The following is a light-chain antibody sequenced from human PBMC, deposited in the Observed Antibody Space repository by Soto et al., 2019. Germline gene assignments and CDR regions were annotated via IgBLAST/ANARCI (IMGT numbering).Light chain of an antibody. CDR3: QQYGSSHWT. CDR2: GAS. J-gene: IGKJ1*01. CDR1: QSVSSSY. V-gene: IGKV3-20*01. Sequence: EIVLTQYPGTLSLSPGERATLSCRASQSVSSSYLAWYQQKPGQAPRLLIYGASSRATGIPDRFSGSGSGTDFTLTISRLEPEDFAVYYCQQYGSSHWTFGQGTKV.